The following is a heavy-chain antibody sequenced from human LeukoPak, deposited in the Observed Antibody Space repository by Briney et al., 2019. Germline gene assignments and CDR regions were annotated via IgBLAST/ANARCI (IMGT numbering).Heavy chain of an antibody. CDR3: ARDGCAEYRPDY. CDR1: GFTFSSYW. J-gene: IGHJ4*02. D-gene: IGHD2-2*01. V-gene: IGHV3-7*01. CDR2: INQDGSEK. Sequence: GGSLRLSCAASGFTFSSYWMSWVRQAPGKGLEWVANINQDGSEKNYVDSVKGRFTISRDNAKNSLYLQMNSLRAEDTAVYYCARDGCAEYRPDYWGQGTLVTVSS.